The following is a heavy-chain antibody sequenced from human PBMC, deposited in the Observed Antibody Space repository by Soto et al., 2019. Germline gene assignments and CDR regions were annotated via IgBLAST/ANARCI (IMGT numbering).Heavy chain of an antibody. CDR2: IHPSGST. Sequence: WTWIRPSPGKGLEWIGEIHPSGSTYYNPSLRSRVTISVDTSNNQFSLKLTSLTAADTAIYYCARGRDEYKLGNVWGHGTTVTVSS. CDR3: ARGRDEYKLGNV. J-gene: IGHJ6*02. D-gene: IGHD1-1*01. V-gene: IGHV4-34*01.